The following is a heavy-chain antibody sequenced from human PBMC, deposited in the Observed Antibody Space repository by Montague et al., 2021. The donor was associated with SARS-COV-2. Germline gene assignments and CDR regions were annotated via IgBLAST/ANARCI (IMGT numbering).Heavy chain of an antibody. CDR2: IYDSGST. CDR3: ARRGRKLLPVATTIGGFDI. J-gene: IGHJ3*02. V-gene: IGHV4-39*02. D-gene: IGHD5-12*01. CDR1: GGSISSSNYY. Sequence: SETLSLTCTVSGGSISSSNYYWDWIRQPPGKGLEWIGSIYDSGSTYYNPSLKSRVTISVDTSKNHFSLKLSSVTAADTAVYYCARRGRKLLPVATTIGGFDIWGQGKRVTVSS.